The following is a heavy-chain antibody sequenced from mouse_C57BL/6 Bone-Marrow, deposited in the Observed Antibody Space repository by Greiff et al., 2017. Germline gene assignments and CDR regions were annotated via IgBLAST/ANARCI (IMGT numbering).Heavy chain of an antibody. V-gene: IGHV5-4*01. CDR3: AIYYGSSAFAY. CDR1: GFTFSSYA. CDR2: ISDGGSYT. J-gene: IGHJ3*01. Sequence: EVQLVESGGGLVKPGGSLKLSCAASGFTFSSYAMSWVRQTPEKRLEWVATISDGGSYTYYPDNLKGRFTISRDNAKNNLYLQMSHLKSEDTAMYYCAIYYGSSAFAYWGQGTLVTVSA. D-gene: IGHD1-1*01.